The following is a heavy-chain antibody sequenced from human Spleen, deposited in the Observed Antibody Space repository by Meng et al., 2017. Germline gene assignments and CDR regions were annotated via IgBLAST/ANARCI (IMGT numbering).Heavy chain of an antibody. J-gene: IGHJ5*02. CDR1: GVSISTDY. V-gene: IGHV4-59*01. CDR2: IYYSGT. Sequence: QVQLQESGPGLVKPSETLSLTCTVSGVSISTDYWSWIRQPPGKGLEWIGFIYYSGTNYSPSLRSRVSISLDPSKNQFSLNLTPVTAADTAVYYCPRGGARSKWFVPWRQWTLVTVSS. CDR3: PRGGARSKWFVP. D-gene: IGHD1-26*01.